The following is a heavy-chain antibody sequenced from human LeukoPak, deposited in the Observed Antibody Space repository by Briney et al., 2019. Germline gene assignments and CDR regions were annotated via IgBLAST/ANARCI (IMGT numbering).Heavy chain of an antibody. Sequence: GASVKVSCKASGYTFTGYYMHWVRQAPGQGLEWMGWINPNNGGTNYAQKFQGRVTMTRDTSISTAYMELSRLRSDDTAVYYCARTGGFLEWLFLGLDVWGKGTTVTVSS. D-gene: IGHD3-3*01. CDR2: INPNNGGT. V-gene: IGHV1-2*02. CDR3: ARTGGFLEWLFLGLDV. CDR1: GYTFTGYY. J-gene: IGHJ6*04.